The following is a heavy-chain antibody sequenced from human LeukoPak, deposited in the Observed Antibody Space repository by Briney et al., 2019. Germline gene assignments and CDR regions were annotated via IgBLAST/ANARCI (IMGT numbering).Heavy chain of an antibody. Sequence: GGSLRLSCAASGFTFSDYYMSWVRQAPGKGLEWVSFLSGSGEIIYYADSVKGRFTTSRDNAKNSLYLQMNSLRAEDTAVYHCARAGQNNWFDPWGQGTLVTVSS. J-gene: IGHJ5*02. CDR2: LSGSGEII. V-gene: IGHV3-11*01. CDR3: ARAGQNNWFDP. CDR1: GFTFSDYY.